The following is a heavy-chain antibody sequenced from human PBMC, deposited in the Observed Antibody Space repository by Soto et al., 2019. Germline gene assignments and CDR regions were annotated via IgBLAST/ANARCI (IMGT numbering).Heavy chain of an antibody. V-gene: IGHV3-30*18. CDR2: ISYDGSNK. J-gene: IGHJ4*02. CDR1: GFTFSSYG. D-gene: IGHD3-22*01. CDR3: AKDPYYDSSGYYDY. Sequence: GSLRLSCAASGFTFSSYGMHWVRQAPGKGLEWVAVISYDGSNKYYADSVKGRFTISRDNSKNTLYLQMNSLRAEDTAVYYCAKDPYYDSSGYYDYWGQGTLVTVSS.